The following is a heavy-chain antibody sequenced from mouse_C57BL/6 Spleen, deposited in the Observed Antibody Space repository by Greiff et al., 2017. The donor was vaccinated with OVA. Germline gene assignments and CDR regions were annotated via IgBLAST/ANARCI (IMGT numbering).Heavy chain of an antibody. CDR1: GYSITSGYY. J-gene: IGHJ2*01. D-gene: IGHD3-2*02. CDR3: ARFSSGYVLYYFDY. V-gene: IGHV3-6*01. Sequence: DVQLQESGPGLVKPSQSLSLTCSVTGYSITSGYYWNWIRQFPGNKLEWMGYISYDGSNNYNPSLKNRISITRDTSKNQFFLKLNSVTTEDTATYYCARFSSGYVLYYFDYWGQGTTLTVSS. CDR2: ISYDGSN.